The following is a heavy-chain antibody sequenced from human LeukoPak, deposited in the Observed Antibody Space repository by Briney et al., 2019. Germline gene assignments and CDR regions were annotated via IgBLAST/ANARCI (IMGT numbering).Heavy chain of an antibody. D-gene: IGHD4-17*01. J-gene: IGHJ4*02. CDR3: ARGRRGDYPLDFFDY. CDR2: IYNGGTT. V-gene: IGHV3-53*01. CDR1: GFTVSSNY. Sequence: PGGSLRLSCAASGFTVSSNYMSWVRQAPGKGLEWVSVIYNGGTTYYADSVKGRFTISRDNSKNTLYLQMNSLGAEGTAVYYCARGRRGDYPLDFFDYWGQGTLVTVSS.